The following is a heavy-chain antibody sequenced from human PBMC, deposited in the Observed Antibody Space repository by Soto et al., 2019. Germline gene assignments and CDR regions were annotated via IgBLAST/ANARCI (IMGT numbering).Heavy chain of an antibody. CDR3: AIDNSFTFPVVPGDKKSDSSGWWFAP. D-gene: IGHD2-21*01. CDR2: INPAGSVT. V-gene: IGHV1-46*03. Sequence: ASVKVSCKASGISFINHYVHWVRQAPGQGPEWMGVINPAGSVTVYALKLQDRDNVTRETSTSTVYMELNSLTSEERAIYYCAIDNSFTFPVVPGDKKSDSSGWWFAPWSQGTLVTVSS. J-gene: IGHJ5*02. CDR1: GISFINHY.